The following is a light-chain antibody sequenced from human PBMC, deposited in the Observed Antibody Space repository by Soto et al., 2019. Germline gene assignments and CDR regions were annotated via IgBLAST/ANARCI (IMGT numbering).Light chain of an antibody. V-gene: IGLV1-40*01. CDR3: QSYDSSLSGEV. CDR1: SSNIGAGYD. J-gene: IGLJ3*02. Sequence: QSVLTQPPSVSGAPGQRVTISCTGSSSNIGAGYDVHWYQQLPGTAPKLLIYGNSNRPSGVPDRFSGSKSGTSASLAITGLQAEDEADYYCQSYDSSLSGEVFSGGTQLTVL. CDR2: GNS.